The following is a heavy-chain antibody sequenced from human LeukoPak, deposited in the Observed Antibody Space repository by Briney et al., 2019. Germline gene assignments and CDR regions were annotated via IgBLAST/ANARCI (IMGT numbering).Heavy chain of an antibody. V-gene: IGHV3-30-3*01. CDR1: GFTFSSYA. J-gene: IGHJ3*02. Sequence: PGGSLRLSCAASGFTFSSYAMHWVRQAPGKGLEWVAVISYDGSNKYYADFVKGRFTISRDNSKNTLYLQMNSLRAEDTAVYYCARDQGDAFDIWGQGTMVTVSS. CDR2: ISYDGSNK. CDR3: ARDQGDAFDI.